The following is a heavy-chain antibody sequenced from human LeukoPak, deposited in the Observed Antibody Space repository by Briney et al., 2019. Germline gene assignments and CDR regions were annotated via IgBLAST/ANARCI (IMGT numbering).Heavy chain of an antibody. D-gene: IGHD6-19*01. V-gene: IGHV1-46*01. Sequence: WASVKVSCKASGYTFTSYYMHWVRQAPGQGLEWMGIINPSGGSTSYAQKFQGRVTMTRDTSTSTVYMELSSLRSEDTAVYYCAKDRGGGWYLTAFDYWGQGTLVTVSS. CDR1: GYTFTSYY. J-gene: IGHJ4*02. CDR2: INPSGGST. CDR3: AKDRGGGWYLTAFDY.